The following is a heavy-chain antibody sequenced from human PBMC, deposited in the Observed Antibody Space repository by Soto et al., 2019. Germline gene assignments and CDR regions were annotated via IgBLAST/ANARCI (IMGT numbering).Heavy chain of an antibody. CDR2: ILPVFRTP. V-gene: IGHV1-69*01. D-gene: IGHD3-16*01. Sequence: QMHLVQSGPEVRKPGSAVKVSFTASGGTFGDYGIARVRQAPGHGVEWLGGILPVFRTPRTAQEFEGRVSLTVDEVPNTAFVEWNSLRPEDTATYSWVRDEGEGGMDVWGQGTTLIVSS. CDR3: VRDEGEGGMDV. J-gene: IGHJ6*02. CDR1: GGTFGDYG.